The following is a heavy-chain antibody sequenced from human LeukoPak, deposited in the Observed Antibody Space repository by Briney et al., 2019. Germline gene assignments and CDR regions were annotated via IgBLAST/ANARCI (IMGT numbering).Heavy chain of an antibody. CDR2: IRYDGSNK. CDR3: ARIYSGSHYS. V-gene: IGHV3-30*02. D-gene: IGHD1-26*01. Sequence: GGSLRLSCTASGFTFSSYGMHWVRQAPGKGLEWVAFIRYDGSNKYYGDSVKGRFTISRDTSKNTLYLQMNSLRAEDTAVYYCARIYSGSHYSWGQGTLVTISS. J-gene: IGHJ4*02. CDR1: GFTFSSYG.